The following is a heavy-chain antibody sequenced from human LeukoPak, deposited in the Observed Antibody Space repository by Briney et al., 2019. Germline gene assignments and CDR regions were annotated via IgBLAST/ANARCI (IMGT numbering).Heavy chain of an antibody. V-gene: IGHV3-23*01. J-gene: IGHJ4*02. CDR3: AKGRHIVVVTATSYYFDY. D-gene: IGHD2-21*02. CDR2: ISGSGGST. Sequence: GGSLRLSCAASGITFSNYAMNWVRQAPGKGLEWVSAISGSGGSTYYADSVKGRFTISRDNSKNTLYLQMNSLRAEDTVVYYCAKGRHIVVVTATSYYFDYWGQGTLVTVSS. CDR1: GITFSNYA.